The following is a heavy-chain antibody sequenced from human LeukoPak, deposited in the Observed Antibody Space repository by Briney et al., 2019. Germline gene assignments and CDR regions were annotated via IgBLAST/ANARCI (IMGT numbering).Heavy chain of an antibody. CDR2: IYTSGST. V-gene: IGHV4-61*02. CDR1: GGSISSGRYY. Sequence: PSETLSLTCTVSGGSISSGRYYWSWIRQPAGKGLEWIGRIYTSGSTNYNPSLKSRVTMSVDTSKNQFSLKLSSVTAADTAVYYCARDADYYGSGSYLDYWGQGTLVTVSS. CDR3: ARDADYYGSGSYLDY. D-gene: IGHD3-10*01. J-gene: IGHJ4*02.